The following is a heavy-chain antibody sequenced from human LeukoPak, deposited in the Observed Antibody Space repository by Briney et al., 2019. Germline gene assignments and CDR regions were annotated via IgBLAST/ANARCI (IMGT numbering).Heavy chain of an antibody. Sequence: SVKVSCKASGGTFSSYAISWVRQAPGQGLEWVGGIIPIFGTANYAQKFQGRVTITADESTSTAYMELSSLRSEDTAVYYCARAGRGGSCYSWFLDYYYYGMDVWGQGTTVTVSS. CDR1: GGTFSSYA. D-gene: IGHD2-15*01. V-gene: IGHV1-69*13. CDR3: ARAGRGGSCYSWFLDYYYYGMDV. CDR2: IIPIFGTA. J-gene: IGHJ6*02.